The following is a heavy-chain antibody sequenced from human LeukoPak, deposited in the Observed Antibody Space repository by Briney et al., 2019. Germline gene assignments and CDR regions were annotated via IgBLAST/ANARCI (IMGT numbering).Heavy chain of an antibody. V-gene: IGHV1-18*01. CDR2: ISAYNGNT. Sequence: ASVKVSCKASGYTFTSYGISWVRQAPGQGLEWMGWISAYNGNTNYAQKLQGRVTMTTDTSTSTAYMELRSLRSDDTAVYYCAREITMIVVAHQGVYWFDPWGQGTLVTVSS. J-gene: IGHJ5*02. D-gene: IGHD3-22*01. CDR1: GYTFTSYG. CDR3: AREITMIVVAHQGVYWFDP.